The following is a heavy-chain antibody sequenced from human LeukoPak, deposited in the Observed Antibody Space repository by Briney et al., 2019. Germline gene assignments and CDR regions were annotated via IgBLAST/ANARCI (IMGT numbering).Heavy chain of an antibody. CDR2: IKQDGSEK. D-gene: IGHD3-10*01. CDR1: GFTFGSYW. Sequence: GGSLRLSCAASGFTFGSYWMSWVRQAPGKGLEWVANIKQDGSEKYYVDSVKGRFTISRDNAKNSLYLQMNSLTAEDTALYYCARGGLYYDYWGQGTLVTISS. V-gene: IGHV3-7*04. J-gene: IGHJ4*02. CDR3: ARGGLYYDY.